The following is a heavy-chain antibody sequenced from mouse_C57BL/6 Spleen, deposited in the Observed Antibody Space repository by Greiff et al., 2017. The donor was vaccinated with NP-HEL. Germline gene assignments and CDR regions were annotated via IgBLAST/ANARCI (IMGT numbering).Heavy chain of an antibody. J-gene: IGHJ1*03. D-gene: IGHD1-2*01. CDR2: IDPEDGET. CDR1: GFNIKDYY. Sequence: VQLQQSGAELVKPGASVKLSCTASGFNIKDYYMHWVKQRTEQGLEWIGRIDPEDGETKSAPKFQGKATITADTSSNTAYLQLSSLTSEDTAVYYGARSIFHDDGRYFDVWGTGTTVTVSS. CDR3: ARSIFHDDGRYFDV. V-gene: IGHV14-2*01.